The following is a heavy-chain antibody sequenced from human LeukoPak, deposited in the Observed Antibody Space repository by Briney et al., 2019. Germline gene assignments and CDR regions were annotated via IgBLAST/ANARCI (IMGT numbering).Heavy chain of an antibody. CDR3: AKDHYWSIDY. V-gene: IGHV3-74*01. CDR1: GFDFSSNW. Sequence: PGGSLRLSCAASGFDFSSNWMHWVRHAPGQGLVWVSRIKGDGISTNYADSMKGRFTISRDIAKNTLYLQMNSLRAEDTGVYYCAKDHYWSIDYWGRGTLVTVSS. J-gene: IGHJ4*02. CDR2: IKGDGIST. D-gene: IGHD3-3*01.